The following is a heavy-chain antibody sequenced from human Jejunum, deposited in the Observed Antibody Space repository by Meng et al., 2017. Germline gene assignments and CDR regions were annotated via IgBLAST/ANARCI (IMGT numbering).Heavy chain of an antibody. CDR3: AKNNWFDP. J-gene: IGHJ5*02. Sequence: QVQLQQWGAGLLKPSETLSLACVVAGGSFGSYYWSWIRQPPGKGLEWIGEISHSGDTKYNPSLMSRVTISADTSKNQFSLKLTSVTAADTAVYYCAKNNWFDPWGQGTLVTVSS. V-gene: IGHV4-34*01. CDR2: ISHSGDT. CDR1: GGSFGSYY.